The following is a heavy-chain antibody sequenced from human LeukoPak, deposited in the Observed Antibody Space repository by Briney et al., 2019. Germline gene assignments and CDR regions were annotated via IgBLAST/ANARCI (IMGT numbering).Heavy chain of an antibody. D-gene: IGHD3-3*01. Sequence: GGSLRLSCAASGFTFSSYWMSWVRQAPGKGLDWVANIKQDGSEKYYVDSVKGRFTISRDNAKNSLYLQVNSLRAEDTAVYYCAREGEYYDFWSGHYYYYMDVWGKGTTVTVSS. J-gene: IGHJ6*03. CDR3: AREGEYYDFWSGHYYYYMDV. CDR2: IKQDGSEK. CDR1: GFTFSSYW. V-gene: IGHV3-7*01.